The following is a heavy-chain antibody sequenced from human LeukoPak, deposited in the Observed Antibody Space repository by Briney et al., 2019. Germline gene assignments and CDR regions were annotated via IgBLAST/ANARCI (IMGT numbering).Heavy chain of an antibody. V-gene: IGHV4-39*01. J-gene: IGHJ3*02. CDR1: GGSIISSDYH. CDR3: AKNCCSWPSKPGFDI. D-gene: IGHD2-2*01. CDR2: ISYSGNT. Sequence: SETLSLTCTVSGGSIISSDYHWGWVRQPPGKGLEWIGTISYSGNTDYNPSLRSRVTISVDTSNNQFSLRLGSVTAADTAVYHCAKNCCSWPSKPGFDIWGQGKIVTGSS.